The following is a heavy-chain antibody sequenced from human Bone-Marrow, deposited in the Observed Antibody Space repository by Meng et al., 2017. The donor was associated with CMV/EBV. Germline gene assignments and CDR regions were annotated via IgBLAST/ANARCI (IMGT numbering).Heavy chain of an antibody. Sequence: ASVKVSCKASGYTFTSYGVSWVRQAPGQGLEWMGWISAYNGNTNYAQKLQGRVTMTTDTSTSTAYMGLRSLRSDDTAVYYCARDQWLSTPSYYYYYGMDVWGQGTTVTVSS. CDR3: ARDQWLSTPSYYYYYGMDV. CDR2: ISAYNGNT. CDR1: GYTFTSYG. J-gene: IGHJ6*02. D-gene: IGHD3-22*01. V-gene: IGHV1-18*01.